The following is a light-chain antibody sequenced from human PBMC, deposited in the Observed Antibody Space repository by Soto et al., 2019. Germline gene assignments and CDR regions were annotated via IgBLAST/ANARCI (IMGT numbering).Light chain of an antibody. CDR1: QSVSNNY. Sequence: EIVLTQSPGTLSLSPGERAPLSCRASQSVSNNYLAWYQQKPGQAPRLLIYGASSRATGIPDRFSGSGSGTDLTITISRLEPEDFEVYYCQQYGSSPWTFGQGTKVDIK. J-gene: IGKJ1*01. V-gene: IGKV3-20*01. CDR3: QQYGSSPWT. CDR2: GAS.